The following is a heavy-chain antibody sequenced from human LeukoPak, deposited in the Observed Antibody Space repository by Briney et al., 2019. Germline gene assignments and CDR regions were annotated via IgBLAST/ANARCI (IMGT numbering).Heavy chain of an antibody. CDR3: ARQPVYSGSYVFD. V-gene: IGHV4-31*03. CDR1: GGSISSGTYY. Sequence: PSQTLSLTCSVSGGSISSGTYYGSWIRQSPGKGLEWIGYIHYTGNTYYNPSLKSRVTISVDTSKNQFALKLSSVTAADTAVYYCARQPVYSGSYVFDWGQGNLVTVSS. D-gene: IGHD1-26*01. CDR2: IHYTGNT. J-gene: IGHJ4*02.